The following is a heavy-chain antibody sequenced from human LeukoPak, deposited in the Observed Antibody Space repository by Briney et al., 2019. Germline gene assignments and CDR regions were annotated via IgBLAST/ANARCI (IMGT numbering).Heavy chain of an antibody. CDR2: IHTSGTT. D-gene: IGHD3-10*01. V-gene: IGHV4-4*07. CDR1: GASIDGYY. J-gene: IGHJ6*03. CDR3: ARMPPVRGVRNFYFYYYVDV. Sequence: PSETLSLTCTVSGASIDGYYWSWIRQPAGRSPEWIGRIHTSGTTNYNPAFKSRVIMSVDTSDKQFSLNVSSVTAADTAVYYCARMPPVRGVRNFYFYYYVDVWGRGTTVTVSS.